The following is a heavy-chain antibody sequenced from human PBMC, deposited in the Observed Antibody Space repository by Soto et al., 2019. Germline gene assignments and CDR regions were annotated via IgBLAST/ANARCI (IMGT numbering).Heavy chain of an antibody. CDR2: IYWDDDK. Sequence: QITLKESGPTLVKPTQTLTLTCSFSGFSLRTREVGVGWIRQPPGKALEWLALIYWDDDKRYSPSLKSRLAITKDTSTNQVVLTMTNMDPVDTATYYCAHNADYYTSAHYQNWGQGTLVTVSS. V-gene: IGHV2-5*02. CDR3: AHNADYYTSAHYQN. J-gene: IGHJ1*01. D-gene: IGHD3-9*01. CDR1: GFSLRTREVG.